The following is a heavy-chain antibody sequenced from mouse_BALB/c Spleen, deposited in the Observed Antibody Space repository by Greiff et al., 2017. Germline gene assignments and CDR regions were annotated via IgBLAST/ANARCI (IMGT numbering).Heavy chain of an antibody. Sequence: EVKLMESGGGLVKPGGSLKLSCAASGFTFSSYTMSWVRQTPEKRLEWVATISSGGSYTYYPDSVKGRFTISRDNAKNTLYLQMSSLKSEDTAMYYCTREGNWGQGTLVTVSA. CDR2: ISSGGSYT. CDR1: GFTFSSYT. CDR3: TREGN. J-gene: IGHJ3*01. V-gene: IGHV5-6-4*01.